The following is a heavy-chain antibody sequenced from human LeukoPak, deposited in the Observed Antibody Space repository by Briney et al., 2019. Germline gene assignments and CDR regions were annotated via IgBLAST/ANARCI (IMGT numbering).Heavy chain of an antibody. J-gene: IGHJ4*02. CDR2: MESNPAGGRV. CDR1: GFTFVNAW. CDR3: ATLAFDVHY. D-gene: IGHD2/OR15-2a*01. Sequence: GGSLRLSCAASGFTFVNAWMTWVRQAPGKGLEWVGRMESNPAGGRVDYAAPVKGRFTISRDDSRSTLYLQLNNLGADDTAVYYCATLAFDVHYWGRGTLITVSS. V-gene: IGHV3-15*04.